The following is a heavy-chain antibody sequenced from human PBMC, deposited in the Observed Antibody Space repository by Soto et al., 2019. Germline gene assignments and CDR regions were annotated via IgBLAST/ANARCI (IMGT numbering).Heavy chain of an antibody. CDR1: GDSISTYY. J-gene: IGHJ5*02. CDR3: ARGVATIGP. Sequence: SETLSLTCTVSGDSISTYYWTWIRQPPGKGLEWIGYIYYSGSTNYNPSLKSRVTISVDTSKNQFSLKLSSVTAADTAVYYCARGVATIGPWGQGTLVTVSS. V-gene: IGHV4-59*01. CDR2: IYYSGST. D-gene: IGHD5-12*01.